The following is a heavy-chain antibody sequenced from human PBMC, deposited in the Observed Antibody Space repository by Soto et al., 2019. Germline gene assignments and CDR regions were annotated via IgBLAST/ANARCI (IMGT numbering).Heavy chain of an antibody. D-gene: IGHD2-21*02. CDR3: AGVYYGGDSVNNF. CDR1: GFSFSSYV. CDR2: TSYDGNNR. Sequence: GGSLRLSCAGSGFSFSSYVLSWVRQAPGRGLEWVAATSYDGNNRYYADSVKGRFIISRDNSKNTLDLEMETPRPEDTAVYYCAGVYYGGDSVNNFWGQGTQVTVS. J-gene: IGHJ4*02. V-gene: IGHV3-30-3*01.